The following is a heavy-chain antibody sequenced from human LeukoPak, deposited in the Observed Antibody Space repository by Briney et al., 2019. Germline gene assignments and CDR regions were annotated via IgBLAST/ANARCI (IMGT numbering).Heavy chain of an antibody. Sequence: PGGSLRVSCTASGFIFNTYGMNWVRQAPGKGLEWVSYIRSSSSNIYYADSVKGRFTISRDDAKNSLYLQMNSLRDEDTAVYYCARDRGVMGSRPFDYWGQGTLVTVSS. CDR3: ARDRGVMGSRPFDY. D-gene: IGHD3-10*01. CDR2: IRSSSSNI. J-gene: IGHJ4*02. V-gene: IGHV3-48*02. CDR1: GFIFNTYG.